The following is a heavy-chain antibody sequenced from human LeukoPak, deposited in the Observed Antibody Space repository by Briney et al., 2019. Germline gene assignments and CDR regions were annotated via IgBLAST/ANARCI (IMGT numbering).Heavy chain of an antibody. Sequence: GASVKVSCKASGYTFTGYYLHWVRQAPGQGLEWMGWINPNSGGINYAQKFQGRVTMTRDTSISTAYVELTRLRSDDTAVYYCARVSWGSYYYGMDVWGQGTTVTVSS. CDR2: INPNSGGI. CDR3: ARVSWGSYYYGMDV. V-gene: IGHV1-2*02. D-gene: IGHD3-16*01. CDR1: GYTFTGYY. J-gene: IGHJ6*02.